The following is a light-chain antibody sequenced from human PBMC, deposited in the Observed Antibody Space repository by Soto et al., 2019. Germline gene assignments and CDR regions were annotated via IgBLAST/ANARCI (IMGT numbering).Light chain of an antibody. Sequence: EIVVTQNPGTLSLSPGERATLSCKVSPSVSGSNLAWYQQNPGQAPRLLIYDASNRATGIPARFSGSGSGADFTLTISSLEPGDFALYYCQQHINWPLTFGGGTNVAIK. CDR1: PSVSGSN. V-gene: IGKV3-11*01. J-gene: IGKJ4*01. CDR2: DAS. CDR3: QQHINWPLT.